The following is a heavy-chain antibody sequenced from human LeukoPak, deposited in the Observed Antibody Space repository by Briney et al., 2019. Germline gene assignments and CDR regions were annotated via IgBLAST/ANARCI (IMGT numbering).Heavy chain of an antibody. CDR2: IRFDGSNQ. CDR3: ARDGRLDY. V-gene: IGHV3-30*02. CDR1: GFTFRSYG. J-gene: IGHJ4*02. Sequence: PGGSLRLSCAASGFTFRSYGMHLVRQAPGKGLEWVAFIRFDGSNQYYADSVKGRFTISRDDSKNTVYLQMNSLRPDDTAVYSCARDGRLDYWGQGTLVTVSS.